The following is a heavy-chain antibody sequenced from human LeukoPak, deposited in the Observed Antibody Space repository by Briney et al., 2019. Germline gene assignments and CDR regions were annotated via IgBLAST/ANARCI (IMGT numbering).Heavy chain of an antibody. J-gene: IGHJ3*02. Sequence: SQTLSLTCTVSGASITSGDYYWSWIRQPPGKGLEWIGYIYYSESAYYNPFLMSRLTISIDTSKNQFSLKLSSVTAADTAVYYCARGRKRFLEWLLYPRAFDIWGQGTMVTVSS. CDR2: IYYSESA. CDR1: GASITSGDYY. D-gene: IGHD3-3*01. V-gene: IGHV4-30-4*08. CDR3: ARGRKRFLEWLLYPRAFDI.